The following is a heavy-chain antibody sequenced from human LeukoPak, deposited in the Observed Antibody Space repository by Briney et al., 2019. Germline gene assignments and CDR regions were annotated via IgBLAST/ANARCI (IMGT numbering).Heavy chain of an antibody. D-gene: IGHD4-17*01. Sequence: PGGSLRLSCAASGFTFSIYSMHWVRQAPGKGLEWVAIIAYDGSKIYYADSVKGRFTISRDNSKNTLYVQTNGLRPEDTAVYYCAREQYGDYYFDYWGQGTLVTVST. CDR3: AREQYGDYYFDY. CDR1: GFTFSIYS. J-gene: IGHJ4*02. V-gene: IGHV3-30-3*01. CDR2: IAYDGSKI.